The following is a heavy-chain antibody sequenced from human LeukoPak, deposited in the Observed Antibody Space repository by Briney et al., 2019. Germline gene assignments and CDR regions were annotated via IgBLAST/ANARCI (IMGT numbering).Heavy chain of an antibody. D-gene: IGHD3-10*02. CDR2: ISYDGSNK. J-gene: IGHJ4*02. CDR1: GFIFSSYG. V-gene: IGHV3-30*03. CDR3: ARAAEGDGDYVRGDY. Sequence: PGGSLRLSCAASGFIFSSYGMHWVRQAPGKGLEWVAVISYDGSNKYYADSVRGRFIISRDNSKNTLYLQMNSLRAEDTAVYYCARAAEGDGDYVRGDYWGPGTLVTVSS.